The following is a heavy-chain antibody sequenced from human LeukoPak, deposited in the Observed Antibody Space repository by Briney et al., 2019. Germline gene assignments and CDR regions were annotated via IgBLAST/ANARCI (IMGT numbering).Heavy chain of an antibody. D-gene: IGHD3-3*01. CDR1: GGSISSSSYY. Sequence: SETLSLTCTVSGGSISSSSYYWGWIRQPPGKGLEWIGSIYYSGSTYYNPSLKSRVTISVDTSKNQFSLKLSSVTAADTAVYCCARRGSWSGYYIDPGAFDIWGQGTMVTVSS. CDR3: ARRGSWSGYYIDPGAFDI. J-gene: IGHJ3*02. V-gene: IGHV4-39*01. CDR2: IYYSGST.